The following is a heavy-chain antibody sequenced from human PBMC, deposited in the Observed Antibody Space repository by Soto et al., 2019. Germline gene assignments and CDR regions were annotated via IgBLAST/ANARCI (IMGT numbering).Heavy chain of an antibody. J-gene: IGHJ5*02. Sequence: GESLKISCKGSGYSFTSYWIGWVRQMPGKGLEWMGIIYPGDSDTRYSPSFQGQVTISADKSISTAYLQWSSLKASDTAMYYCARRHPDSGYDPTLDNNWFDPWGQGTLVTVSS. CDR2: IYPGDSDT. CDR1: GYSFTSYW. V-gene: IGHV5-51*01. D-gene: IGHD5-12*01. CDR3: ARRHPDSGYDPTLDNNWFDP.